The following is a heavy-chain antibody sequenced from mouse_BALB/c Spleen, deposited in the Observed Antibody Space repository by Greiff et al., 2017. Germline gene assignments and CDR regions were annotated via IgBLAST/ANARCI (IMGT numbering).Heavy chain of an antibody. Sequence: VQLVESGPGLVAPSQSLSITCTVSGFSLTGYGVNWVRQPPGKGLEWLGMIWGDGSTDYNSALKSRLSFSKDNSKSQVYLKMNSLQTDDTARYYCARGKRYFDVWGAGTTVTVSS. CDR1: GFSLTGYG. CDR3: ARGKRYFDV. V-gene: IGHV2-6-7*01. J-gene: IGHJ1*01. CDR2: IWGDGST.